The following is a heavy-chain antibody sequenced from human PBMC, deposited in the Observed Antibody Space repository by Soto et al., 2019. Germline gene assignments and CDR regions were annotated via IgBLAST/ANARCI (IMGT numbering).Heavy chain of an antibody. CDR1: GGTFSSYA. V-gene: IGHV1-69*13. J-gene: IGHJ6*02. CDR3: ARDXGDYGGDLDYYYYGMDV. CDR2: IIPIFGTA. D-gene: IGHD4-17*01. Sequence: GASVKVSCKASGGTFSSYAISWVRQAPGQGLEWMGGIIPIFGTANYAQKFQGRVTITADESTSTAYMELSSLRSEDTAVYYCARDXGDYGGDLDYYYYGMDVRGQGTTVTVSS.